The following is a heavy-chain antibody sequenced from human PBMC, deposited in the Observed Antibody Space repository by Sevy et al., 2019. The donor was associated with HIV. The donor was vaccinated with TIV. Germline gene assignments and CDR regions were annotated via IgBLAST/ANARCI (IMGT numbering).Heavy chain of an antibody. V-gene: IGHV1-69*13. Sequence: ASVKVSCXAXXXXXXSYAXXXVRQAPGQGLEWMGGIIPIFGTANYAQKFQGRVTITADESTSTAYMELSSLRSEDTAVYYXARESRXYYDXXTGXNXXXXXGQGTLVTVSS. CDR1: XXXXXSYA. J-gene: IGHJ4*02. CDR3: ARESRXYYDXXTGXNXXXX. D-gene: IGHD3-9*01. CDR2: IIPIFGTA.